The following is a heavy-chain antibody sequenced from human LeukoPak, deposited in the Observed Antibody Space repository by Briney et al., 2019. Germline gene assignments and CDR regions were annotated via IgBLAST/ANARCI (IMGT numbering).Heavy chain of an antibody. CDR3: ATDDVRWSH. Sequence: GGSLRLSCAASGLPFSEAWMSWVRQAPGKGLEWVGRIVSKSDGGRTEYATPVKDRFIISRDDSRDTLYLQVNSLKPDDTAVYYCATDDVRWSHWGQGALVTVSS. CDR2: IVSKSDGGRT. D-gene: IGHD4-23*01. V-gene: IGHV3-15*04. J-gene: IGHJ4*02. CDR1: GLPFSEAW.